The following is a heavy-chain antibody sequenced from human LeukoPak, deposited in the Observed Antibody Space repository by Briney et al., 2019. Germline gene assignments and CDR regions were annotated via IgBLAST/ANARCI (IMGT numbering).Heavy chain of an antibody. V-gene: IGHV3-66*01. D-gene: IGHD3-10*01. J-gene: IGHJ4*02. CDR1: GFTVSSNY. CDR2: IYSGGST. Sequence: PGGSLRLSCAASGFTVSSNYMSWVRQAPGKGLEWVSVIYSGGSTYYADSVKGRSTISRDNSKNTLYLQMNSLRAEDTAVYYCALTMVRGVIVPDYWGQGTLVTVSS. CDR3: ALTMVRGVIVPDY.